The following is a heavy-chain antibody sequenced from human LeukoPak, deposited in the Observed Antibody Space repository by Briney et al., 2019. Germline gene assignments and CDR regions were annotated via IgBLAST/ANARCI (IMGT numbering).Heavy chain of an antibody. D-gene: IGHD3-10*01. V-gene: IGHV3-30*16. CDR2: ISYDGPNK. J-gene: IGHJ4*02. CDR3: ARDTYGSDY. Sequence: PPGPSLTLSCAPSGSIFSNYAIHSVRQPPGKWLEWLIFISYDGPNKYYADSVKGRFTISRDNSKNTLYLQMNSLRAEGTAVYYCARDTYGSDYWGQGPVVTVSS. CDR1: GSIFSNYA.